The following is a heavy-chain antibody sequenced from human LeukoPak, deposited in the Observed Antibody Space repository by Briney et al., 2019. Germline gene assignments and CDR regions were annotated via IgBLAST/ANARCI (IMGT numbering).Heavy chain of an antibody. Sequence: SGPTLVNPTQTLTLTCTFSGFSLSTSGVGVGWIRQPPGKALEWLALIYWDDDKRYSPSLRSRLTITKDTSETQVVLTMTNLDPVDTATYYCAHRRDDILTGSPAYYFDYWGQGTLVTVSS. D-gene: IGHD3-9*01. J-gene: IGHJ4*02. CDR1: GFSLSTSGVG. V-gene: IGHV2-5*02. CDR3: AHRRDDILTGSPAYYFDY. CDR2: IYWDDDK.